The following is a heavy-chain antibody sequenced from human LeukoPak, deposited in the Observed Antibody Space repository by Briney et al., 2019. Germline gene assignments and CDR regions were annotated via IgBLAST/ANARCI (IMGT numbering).Heavy chain of an antibody. Sequence: GASVKVSCKASGYTFTGYYMHWVRQAPGQGLEWMGWINPNSGGTNYAQKFQGRVTTTRDTSISTAYMELSRLRSDDTAVYYCARERGGCSSTSCYQSLYYMDVWGKGTTVTVSS. V-gene: IGHV1-2*02. J-gene: IGHJ6*03. CDR1: GYTFTGYY. CDR3: ARERGGCSSTSCYQSLYYMDV. CDR2: INPNSGGT. D-gene: IGHD2-2*01.